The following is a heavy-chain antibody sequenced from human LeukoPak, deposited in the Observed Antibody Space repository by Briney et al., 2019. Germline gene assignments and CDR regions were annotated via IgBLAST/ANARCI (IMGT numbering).Heavy chain of an antibody. Sequence: SETLSLTCAVYGGSFSGYYWSWIRQPPGKGLEWIGEINHSGSTNYNPSLKSRVTISVDTPKNQFSLKLSSVTAADTAVYYCARGRPRRYSSGWYASGVAYGMDVWGQGTTVTVSS. CDR1: GGSFSGYY. V-gene: IGHV4-34*01. CDR2: INHSGST. J-gene: IGHJ6*02. D-gene: IGHD6-19*01. CDR3: ARGRPRRYSSGWYASGVAYGMDV.